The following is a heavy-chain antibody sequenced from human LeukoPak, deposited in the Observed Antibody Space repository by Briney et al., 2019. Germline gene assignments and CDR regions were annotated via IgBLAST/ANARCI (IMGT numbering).Heavy chain of an antibody. CDR3: ARGSITIFGVVIMKADNWFDP. V-gene: IGHV1-46*03. CDR1: GYTFTSYY. Sequence: GASVKVSCKASGYTFTSYYMHWVRQAPGQGLEWMGIINPSGGSTSYAQKFQGRVTMTRDTSTSTVYMELSSLRSEDTAVYYCARGSITIFGVVIMKADNWFDPWGQGTLVTVSS. CDR2: INPSGGST. J-gene: IGHJ5*02. D-gene: IGHD3-3*01.